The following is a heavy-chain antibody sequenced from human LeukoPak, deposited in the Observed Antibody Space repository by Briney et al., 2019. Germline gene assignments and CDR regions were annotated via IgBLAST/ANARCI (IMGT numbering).Heavy chain of an antibody. D-gene: IGHD4-17*01. J-gene: IGHJ4*02. V-gene: IGHV4-59*01. CDR3: AREGIPTGDFDY. CDR1: GGSISSYY. CDR2: IYYSGSN. Sequence: SETLSLTCTVYGGSISSYYWSWIRQPPGKGLEWIGYIYYSGSNNYNPSLKRRVTISVDTSKNQFSLKLSSVTAADTAVYYCAREGIPTGDFDYWGQGTLVTVSS.